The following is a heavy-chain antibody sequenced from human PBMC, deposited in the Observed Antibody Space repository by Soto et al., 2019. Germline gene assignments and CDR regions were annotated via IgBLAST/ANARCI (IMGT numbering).Heavy chain of an antibody. CDR2: FIPIFGTA. J-gene: IGHJ5*02. CDR3: ASGGYCGGDCYPNWFDP. CDR1: GGTFSSYA. V-gene: IGHV1-69*01. Sequence: QVQLVQSGAEVKKPGSSVKVSCKASGGTFSSYAISWVRQAPGQGLEWMGGFIPIFGTANYAQKFQGRVTITADESTSTAYMELSSLRSEDTAVYYCASGGYCGGDCYPNWFDPWGQGTLVTVSS. D-gene: IGHD2-21*02.